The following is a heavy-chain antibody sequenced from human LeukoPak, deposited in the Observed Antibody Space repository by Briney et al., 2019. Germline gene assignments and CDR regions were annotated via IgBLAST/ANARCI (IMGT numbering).Heavy chain of an antibody. J-gene: IGHJ4*02. Sequence: PGGSLRLSCAASGFSFSSHVMHWVRQAPGKGLEWVSGMIGSGGDTYYADSVKGRFTISRDNSKNTLNLQMNSLRAEDTALYCCAKDQNYESSGYYGGFDCWGQGTLVTVSS. CDR3: AKDQNYESSGYYGGFDC. CDR2: MIGSGGDT. V-gene: IGHV3-23*01. CDR1: GFSFSSHV. D-gene: IGHD3-22*01.